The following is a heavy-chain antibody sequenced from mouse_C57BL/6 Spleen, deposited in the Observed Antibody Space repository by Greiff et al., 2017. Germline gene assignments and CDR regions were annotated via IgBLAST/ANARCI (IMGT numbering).Heavy chain of an antibody. D-gene: IGHD1-1*02. V-gene: IGHV1-53*01. CDR2: IIPSNGGT. J-gene: IGHJ1*03. CDR1: GYTFTSYW. CDR3: ASGGSYLTYWYFDV. Sequence: VKLQQPGTELVKPGASVKLSCKASGYTFTSYWMHWVKQRPGQGLEWIGNIIPSNGGTNYNEKFKSKATLTVDKSSSTAYMQLSSLTSEDSAVYYCASGGSYLTYWYFDVWGTGTTVTVSS.